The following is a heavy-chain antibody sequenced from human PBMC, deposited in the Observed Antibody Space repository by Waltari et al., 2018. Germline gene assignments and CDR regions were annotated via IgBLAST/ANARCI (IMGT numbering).Heavy chain of an antibody. D-gene: IGHD3-3*01. CDR3: ARDPYDFENWFDP. CDR2: IIPILGIA. CDR1: GGTFSSYT. Sequence: QVQLVQSGAEVKKPGSSVKVSCKASGGTFSSYTISWVRQAPGQGLEWIGRIIPILGIANYAQKFQGRVTITADKSTSTAYMELSSLRSEDTAVYYCARDPYDFENWFDPWGQGTLVTVSS. V-gene: IGHV1-69*08. J-gene: IGHJ5*02.